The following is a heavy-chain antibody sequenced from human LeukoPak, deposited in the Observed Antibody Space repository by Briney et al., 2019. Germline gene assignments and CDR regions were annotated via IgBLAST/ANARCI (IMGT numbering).Heavy chain of an antibody. J-gene: IGHJ4*02. CDR3: ARLTGPTSYFDC. V-gene: IGHV4-39*07. CDR1: GGSISSTSYY. D-gene: IGHD7-27*01. Sequence: PSETLSLTCVVSGGSISSTSYYWGWIRQPPGKGLEWIGSIYSSGSTFYNPPLKSRVIISVDTSKKQFSVKMSSVTAADTAVYYCARLTGPTSYFDCWGQGTLVTVSS. CDR2: IYSSGST.